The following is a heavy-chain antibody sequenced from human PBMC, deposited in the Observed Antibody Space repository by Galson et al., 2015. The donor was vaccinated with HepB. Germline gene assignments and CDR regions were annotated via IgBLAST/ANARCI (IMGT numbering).Heavy chain of an antibody. V-gene: IGHV3-23*01. Sequence: LRLSCAGSGFTFSRYAMSWVSQAPGKGLEWVSDISGDGDNTYYADSVKGRFTYPRDNSKNPLYLPMNSLRAEDTAEYYCVSSPGGSLFSWFDPWGQGTLVTVSS. CDR2: ISGDGDNT. J-gene: IGHJ5*02. CDR3: VSSPGGSLFSWFDP. CDR1: GFTFSRYA. D-gene: IGHD2-21*01.